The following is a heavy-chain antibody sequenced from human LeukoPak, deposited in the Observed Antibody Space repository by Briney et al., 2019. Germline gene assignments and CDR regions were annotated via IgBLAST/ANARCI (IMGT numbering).Heavy chain of an antibody. CDR1: GFTFSSYA. J-gene: IGHJ4*02. Sequence: GGSLRLSCAASGFTFSSYAMSWVRQAPGKGLEWVSAISGSGGSTYYADSVKGRFTISRDNAKNSLYLQMNSLRAEDTAVYYCARVGGYSYGHYFDYWGQGTLVTVSS. D-gene: IGHD5-18*01. CDR2: ISGSGGST. V-gene: IGHV3-23*01. CDR3: ARVGGYSYGHYFDY.